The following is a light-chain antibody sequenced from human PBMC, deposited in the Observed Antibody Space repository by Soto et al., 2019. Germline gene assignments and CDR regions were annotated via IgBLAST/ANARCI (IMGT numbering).Light chain of an antibody. V-gene: IGKV1-39*01. CDR2: VAS. CDR3: QQSYSTPIT. J-gene: IGKJ5*01. Sequence: DLPMTQSPSSLSASVRDRVTITCRARQSISTFLNWYQQKPGKTPNLLIYVASTLQSGVPSRFSGSGSGTDFTLTISSLQPEDFATYYCQQSYSTPITFGQGTRLEIK. CDR1: QSISTF.